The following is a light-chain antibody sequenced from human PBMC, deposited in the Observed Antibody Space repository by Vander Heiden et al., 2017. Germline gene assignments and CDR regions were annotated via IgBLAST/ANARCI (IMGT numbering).Light chain of an antibody. CDR1: RSDVGGCNY. CDR2: EDS. Sequence: QSALTQPPSASGSPVPSVTISCTGTRSDVGGCNYFSGSQQNPGKAPKLMIYEDSKRPSGVPDRFSGSKSGNTASLTVTGLQAEDEADYYCSSHAGSNNHWVFGTGTKVTVL. CDR3: SSHAGSNNHWV. V-gene: IGLV2-8*01. J-gene: IGLJ1*01.